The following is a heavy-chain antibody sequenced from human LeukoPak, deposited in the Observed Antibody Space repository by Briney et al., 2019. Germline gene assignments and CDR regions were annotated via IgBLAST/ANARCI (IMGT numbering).Heavy chain of an antibody. Sequence: GASVKVSCKASGYIFTGYYMHWVRQAPGQGLEWMGWINPNSGDTNYARKFQGRVTMTRDTSISTAYMELSRLRSDDTAVYYCARVRYRLAETYIDYWGQGTLVTVSS. V-gene: IGHV1-2*02. CDR2: INPNSGDT. CDR1: GYIFTGYY. CDR3: ARVRYRLAETYIDY. J-gene: IGHJ4*02. D-gene: IGHD3-16*01.